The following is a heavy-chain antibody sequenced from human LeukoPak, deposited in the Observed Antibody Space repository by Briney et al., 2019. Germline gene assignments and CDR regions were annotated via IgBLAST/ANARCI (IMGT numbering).Heavy chain of an antibody. J-gene: IGHJ5*02. D-gene: IGHD3-10*01. CDR3: ARAGDGSGSS. CDR1: GGSISNYY. Sequence: SETLSLTCTVSGGSISNYYWNWIRQPAGKGLEWIGRIYTSGSTNYNPSLKSRVTMSIDTSKNQFSLKVISVTAADAAVYYCARAGDGSGSSWGQGTLVTVSS. V-gene: IGHV4-4*07. CDR2: IYTSGST.